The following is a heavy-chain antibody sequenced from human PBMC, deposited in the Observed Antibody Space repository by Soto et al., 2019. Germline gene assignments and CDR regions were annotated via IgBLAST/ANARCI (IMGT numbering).Heavy chain of an antibody. CDR1: GYTFTSYG. V-gene: IGHV1-18*01. CDR3: ARDHGNGGYYYYGRDV. D-gene: IGHD1-1*01. J-gene: IGHJ6*02. Sequence: ASVKVSCKASGYTFTSYGISGVRQAPGEGLEWMGWISAYNGNTNYAQKLQGRVTMTTDTSTSTAYMELRSLRSDDTAVYYCARDHGNGGYYYYGRDVWGQGTTVTVSS. CDR2: ISAYNGNT.